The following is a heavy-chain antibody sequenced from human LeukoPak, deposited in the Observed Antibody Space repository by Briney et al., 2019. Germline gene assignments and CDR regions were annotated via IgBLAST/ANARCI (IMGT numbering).Heavy chain of an antibody. CDR3: ATRYCTIYACRASSHHCFDN. D-gene: IGHD2-8*01. CDR2: INQDGGEA. V-gene: IGHV3-7*01. J-gene: IGHJ6*04. Sequence: PGGSLRLSCSASGFTFSDYWMTWVRQAPGKGLEWVANINQDGGEAYYVDSVKGRFTVSRDNAKNSLYLQLNNLRVDDTAVYHCATRYCTIYACRASSHHCFDNWGKGTTVTVSS. CDR1: GFTFSDYW.